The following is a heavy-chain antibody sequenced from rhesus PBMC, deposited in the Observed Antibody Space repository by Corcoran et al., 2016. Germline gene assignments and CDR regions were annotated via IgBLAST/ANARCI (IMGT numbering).Heavy chain of an antibody. CDR3: VRDTSWPDQIFDY. J-gene: IGHJ4*01. CDR1: GSSISGASD. V-gene: IGHV4-76*01. CDR2: VYGSSGST. Sequence: VQLQESGPGLVKPSETLSLTCAVSGSSISGASDWTCIRQPPGQGLEWIGYVYGSSGSTIHNPALENRVSISKDTSKNQFSLKLSSVTAADTAVYYCVRDTSWPDQIFDYWGQGVLVTVSS. D-gene: IGHD6-13*01.